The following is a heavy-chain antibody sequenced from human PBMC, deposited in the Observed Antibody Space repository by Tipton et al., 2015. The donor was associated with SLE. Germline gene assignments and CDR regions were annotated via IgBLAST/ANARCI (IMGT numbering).Heavy chain of an antibody. CDR2: MWYDGRRS. V-gene: IGHV3-30*18. CDR3: AKDWGYSDSDSVWGYFDL. D-gene: IGHD5-12*01. J-gene: IGHJ2*01. Sequence: SLRLSCAASGFTFSTSDMHWVRQAPGKGLEWVGVMWYDGRRSYYVDSVKGRFTISRVNSQNTLYLQMNSLRPEDTAVYYCAKDWGYSDSDSVWGYFDLWGRGTLVTVSS. CDR1: GFTFSTSD.